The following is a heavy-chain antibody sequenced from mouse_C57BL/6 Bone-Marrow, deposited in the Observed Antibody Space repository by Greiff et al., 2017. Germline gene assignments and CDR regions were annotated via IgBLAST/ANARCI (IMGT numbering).Heavy chain of an antibody. CDR1: GYTFTSYW. Sequence: VQLQQPGAELVRPGTSVKLSCKASGYTFTSYWMHWVKQRPGQGLEWIGVIDPSDSYTNYNHKFKGKATLTVDTSSSTAYMQLSSLTSEDSAVYYCARDYGYDAGFAYWGQGTLVTVSA. D-gene: IGHD2-2*01. J-gene: IGHJ3*01. CDR3: ARDYGYDAGFAY. CDR2: IDPSDSYT. V-gene: IGHV1-59*01.